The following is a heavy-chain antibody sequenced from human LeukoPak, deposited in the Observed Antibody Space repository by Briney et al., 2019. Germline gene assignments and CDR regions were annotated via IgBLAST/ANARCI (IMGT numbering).Heavy chain of an antibody. CDR2: ISGSGGST. CDR3: AKDGSIMITFGGVIAYD. Sequence: PGGSLRLSCAASGFTFSSYAMSWVRQAPGKGLEWVSAISGSGGSTYYAGSVKGRFTISRDNSKNTLYLQMNSLRAEDTAVYYCAKDGSIMITFGGVIAYDWGQGTLVTVSS. J-gene: IGHJ1*01. V-gene: IGHV3-23*01. CDR1: GFTFSSYA. D-gene: IGHD3-16*02.